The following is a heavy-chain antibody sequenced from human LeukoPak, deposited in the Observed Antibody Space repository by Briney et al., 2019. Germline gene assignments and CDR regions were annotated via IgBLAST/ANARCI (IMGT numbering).Heavy chain of an antibody. CDR3: ARGVEMATMLDY. D-gene: IGHD5-24*01. V-gene: IGHV4-61*08. J-gene: IGHJ4*02. Sequence: SETLSLTCAVSGVSISSGGFSWSWIRQAPGKGLEWLGFLYYSGSTNYNPSLKSRVTISVDTSKNQFSLKLSSVTAADTAMYYCARGVEMATMLDYWGQGTLVTVSS. CDR2: LYYSGST. CDR1: GVSISSGGFS.